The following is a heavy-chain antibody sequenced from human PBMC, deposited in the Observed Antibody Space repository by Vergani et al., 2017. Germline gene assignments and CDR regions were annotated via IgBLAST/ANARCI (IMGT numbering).Heavy chain of an antibody. CDR2: IFSNDEK. CDR3: ARMSGITMVRGVIITHFDY. CDR1: GFSLSNARMG. J-gene: IGHJ4*02. Sequence: QVTLKESGPVLVKPTETLTLTCTVSGFSLSNARMGVSWIRQPPGKALEWLAHIFSNDEKSYSTFLKSRLTISKDTSKSQVVLTMTNMDPVDTATYYCARMSGITMVRGVIITHFDYWGQGTLVTVSS. D-gene: IGHD3-10*01. V-gene: IGHV2-26*01.